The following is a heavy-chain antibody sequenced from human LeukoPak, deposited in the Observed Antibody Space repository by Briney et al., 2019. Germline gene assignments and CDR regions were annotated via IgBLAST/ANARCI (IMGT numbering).Heavy chain of an antibody. D-gene: IGHD4-11*01. Sequence: ASVKISCKASGYTFRGNYIHWMRPAPGQGLEWMGWIDANNGDTKSAQKFQGRVTMSRDTSISTAYMDLSSLSPDDAAVYYCARDPSSVTLYFFDYWGQGTLVTVSS. CDR1: GYTFRGNY. J-gene: IGHJ4*02. CDR2: IDANNGDT. CDR3: ARDPSSVTLYFFDY. V-gene: IGHV1-2*02.